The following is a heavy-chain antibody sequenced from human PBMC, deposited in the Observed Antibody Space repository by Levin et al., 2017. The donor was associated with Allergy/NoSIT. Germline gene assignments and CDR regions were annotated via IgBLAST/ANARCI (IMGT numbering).Heavy chain of an antibody. J-gene: IGHJ6*02. CDR1: GFTFSSYA. V-gene: IGHV3-30-3*01. Sequence: GGSLRLSCAASGFTFSSYAMHWVRQAPGKGLEWVAVISYDGSNKYYADSVKGRFTISRDNSKNTLYLQMNSLRAEDTAVYYCARCSVLRYFLGTMDVWGQGTTVTVSS. CDR3: ARCSVLRYFLGTMDV. D-gene: IGHD3-9*01. CDR2: ISYDGSNK.